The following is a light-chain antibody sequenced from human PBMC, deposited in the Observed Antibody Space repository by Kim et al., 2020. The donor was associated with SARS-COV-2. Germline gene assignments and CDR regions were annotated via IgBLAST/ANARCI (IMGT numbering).Light chain of an antibody. J-gene: IGLJ3*02. V-gene: IGLV3-21*04. Sequence: APGGKATFPCAGIHIGSRSVHWYQQRPGQAPVLVISYNSDRPSGIPERFSGSNSGNPATLTITGVEAGDEADYYCQVWDNDSEHRVFGGGTQLTVL. CDR1: HIGSRS. CDR2: YNS. CDR3: QVWDNDSEHRV.